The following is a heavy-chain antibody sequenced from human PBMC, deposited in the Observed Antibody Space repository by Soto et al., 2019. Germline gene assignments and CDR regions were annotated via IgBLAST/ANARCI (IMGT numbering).Heavy chain of an antibody. J-gene: IGHJ4*02. CDR2: IIPIFGTA. Sequence: QVQLVQSGAEVKKPGSSGKVSCKASGGTFSSYSINWVRQAPGQGLEWMGEIIPIFGTANYAQKFQGRVTITVDESTSTAYMELSSLRSEDTAVYYCARDGGRHSGGIDYWGQGTLVTVSS. CDR1: GGTFSSYS. D-gene: IGHD1-26*01. V-gene: IGHV1-69*01. CDR3: ARDGGRHSGGIDY.